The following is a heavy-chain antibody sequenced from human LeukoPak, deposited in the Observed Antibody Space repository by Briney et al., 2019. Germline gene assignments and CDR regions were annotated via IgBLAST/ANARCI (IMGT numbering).Heavy chain of an antibody. CDR3: ARSSVVTAMRKLDFDY. CDR1: GYTFTSYD. CDR2: MNPNSGNT. Sequence: GASVKVSCKASGYTFTSYDINWVRQATGQGLEWMGWMNPNSGNTGYAQKFQGRVTITRNTSISTAYMELSSLRSEDTAVYYCARSSVVTAMRKLDFDYWGQGTLVTVSS. J-gene: IGHJ4*02. V-gene: IGHV1-8*03. D-gene: IGHD2-21*02.